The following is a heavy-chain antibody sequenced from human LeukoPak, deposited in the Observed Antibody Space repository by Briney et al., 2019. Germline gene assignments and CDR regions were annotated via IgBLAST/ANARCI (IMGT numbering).Heavy chain of an antibody. CDR2: INPNSGGT. Sequence: ASVKVSCKASGYTFTGYYMHWVRQAPGQGLEWMGWINPNSGGTNYAQKFQGGVTMTRNTSISTAYMELSSLRSEDTAVYYCARGRVVTAIQYYYYGMDVWGQGTTVTVSS. CDR3: ARGRVVTAIQYYYYGMDV. J-gene: IGHJ6*02. D-gene: IGHD2-21*02. V-gene: IGHV1-2*02. CDR1: GYTFTGYY.